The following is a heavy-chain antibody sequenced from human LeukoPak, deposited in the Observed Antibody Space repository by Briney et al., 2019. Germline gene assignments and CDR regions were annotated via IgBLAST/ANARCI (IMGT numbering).Heavy chain of an antibody. CDR2: IYHSGST. CDR1: GGSISSGGYS. J-gene: IGHJ5*02. D-gene: IGHD3-3*01. Sequence: SQTLSLTCAVSGGSISSGGYSWSWIRQPPGKGLEWIGYIYHSGSTYYNPSPKSRVTISVDRSKNQFSLKLSSVTAADTAVYYCARGAYYDFWSGYPTNFDPWGQGTLVTVSS. V-gene: IGHV4-30-2*01. CDR3: ARGAYYDFWSGYPTNFDP.